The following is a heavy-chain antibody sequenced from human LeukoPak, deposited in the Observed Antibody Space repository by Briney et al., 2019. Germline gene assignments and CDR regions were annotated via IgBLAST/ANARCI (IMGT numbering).Heavy chain of an antibody. J-gene: IGHJ2*01. CDR2: ISSSGSTI. Sequence: GGSLRLSCAASGFTFSDYYMSWIRQAPGKGLEWVSYISSSGSTIYYADSVKGRFTISRDNAKNSLYLQMNSLRAEDTAVYYCARFGVRTPNRRGRGRYFDLWGRGTLVTVSS. CDR1: GFTFSDYY. V-gene: IGHV3-11*04. D-gene: IGHD3-10*01. CDR3: ARFGVRTPNRRGRGRYFDL.